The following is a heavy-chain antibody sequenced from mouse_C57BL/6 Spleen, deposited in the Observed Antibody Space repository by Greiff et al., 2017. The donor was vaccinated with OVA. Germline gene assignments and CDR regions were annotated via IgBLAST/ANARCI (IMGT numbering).Heavy chain of an antibody. CDR1: GYTFTSYW. J-gene: IGHJ3*01. D-gene: IGHD1-1*01. CDR2: IYPNSGGT. CDR3: ARSALYGSSSWFAY. V-gene: IGHV1-72*01. Sequence: QVQLQQPGAELVKPGASVKLSCKASGYTFTSYWMHWVKQRPGRGLEWIGRIYPNSGGTKYNEKFKSKATLTVDKPSSTAYMQLSSLTSEDSAVYYCARSALYGSSSWFAYWGQGTLVTVSA.